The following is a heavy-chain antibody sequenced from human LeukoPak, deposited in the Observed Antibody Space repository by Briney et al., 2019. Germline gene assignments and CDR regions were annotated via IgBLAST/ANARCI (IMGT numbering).Heavy chain of an antibody. Sequence: SVKVSCKASGGTFSSYAISWVRQAPGQGLEWMGGIIPIFGTANYAQKFQGRVTITADESTSTAYMELSSLRSEDTAVYYCARDPTMVRGENYYGMDVWGQGTTVTVSS. CDR1: GGTFSSYA. CDR2: IIPIFGTA. D-gene: IGHD3-10*01. J-gene: IGHJ6*02. V-gene: IGHV1-69*13. CDR3: ARDPTMVRGENYYGMDV.